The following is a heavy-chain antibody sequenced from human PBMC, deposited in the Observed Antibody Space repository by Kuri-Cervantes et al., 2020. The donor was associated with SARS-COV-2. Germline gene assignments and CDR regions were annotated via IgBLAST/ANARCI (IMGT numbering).Heavy chain of an antibody. V-gene: IGHV4-59*08. D-gene: IGHD1-1*01. Sequence: SETLSLTCTVSGGSISSYYWSWIRQPPGKGLEWIGYIYYSGSTDSDPSLKSRVTISVDTSRNEFSLKLTSVTDADTAIYYCARRRGAITGPGGYFDYWGQGALVTVSS. CDR3: ARRRGAITGPGGYFDY. CDR1: GGSISSYY. J-gene: IGHJ4*02. CDR2: IYYSGST.